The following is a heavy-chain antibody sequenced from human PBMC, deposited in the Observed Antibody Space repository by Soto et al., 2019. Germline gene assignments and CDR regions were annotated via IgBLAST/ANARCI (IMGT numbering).Heavy chain of an antibody. V-gene: IGHV4-59*01. CDR2: IYYRGST. Sequence: SETLSLTCPVSGGCISSYYWSWIRQPPGKGLEWIGYIYYRGSTNYNPSLKSRVTLSLDTSKSQFSLKLTSVTAADTAVYYCASSPSPYYFDFWAQGTLVTVSS. CDR1: GGCISSYY. CDR3: ASSPSPYYFDF. J-gene: IGHJ4*02.